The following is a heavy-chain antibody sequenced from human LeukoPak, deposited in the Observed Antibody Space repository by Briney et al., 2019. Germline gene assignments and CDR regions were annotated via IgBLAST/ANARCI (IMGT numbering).Heavy chain of an antibody. CDR2: IYYSGST. CDR1: GGSISSYY. J-gene: IGHJ4*02. CDR3: ASGWNYGRVDY. D-gene: IGHD1-7*01. Sequence: PSETLSLTCTVSGGSISSYYWSWIRQPPGKGLEWIGYIYYSGSTNYNPSLKSRVTISVDTSKNQFSLKLSSVTAADTAVYYCASGWNYGRVDYWGQGTLVTVSS. V-gene: IGHV4-59*01.